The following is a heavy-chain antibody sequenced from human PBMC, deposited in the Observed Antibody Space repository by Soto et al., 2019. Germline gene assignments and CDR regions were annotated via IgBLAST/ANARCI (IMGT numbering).Heavy chain of an antibody. CDR3: AAWAEGATEVH. D-gene: IGHD2-15*01. Sequence: GGSLRLSCAASGFTFSVYGMHWVRQAPGKGLEWVAVIWYDASKQFYAASVEGRFTISRDNSKAILYLQMNSLRAEDTAVYYCAAWAEGATEVHWGQGTLVTVS. V-gene: IGHV3-33*08. CDR1: GFTFSVYG. CDR2: IWYDASKQ. J-gene: IGHJ4*02.